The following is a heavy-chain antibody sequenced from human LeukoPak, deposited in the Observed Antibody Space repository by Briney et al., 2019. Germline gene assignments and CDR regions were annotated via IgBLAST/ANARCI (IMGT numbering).Heavy chain of an antibody. CDR1: GFTFSNYW. J-gene: IGHJ5*02. D-gene: IGHD3-10*01. Sequence: GGSLRLSRAASGFTFSNYWMHWVRQAPGKGLVWVSRINFDGSSTICADSVKGRFTISRDNAKNTLYLQMNSLRAEDTAVYYCASHLLTMWFDPWGQGTLVTVSS. CDR3: ASHLLTMWFDP. CDR2: INFDGSST. V-gene: IGHV3-74*01.